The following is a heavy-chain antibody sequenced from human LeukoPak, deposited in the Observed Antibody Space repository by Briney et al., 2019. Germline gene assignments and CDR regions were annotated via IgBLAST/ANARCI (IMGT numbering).Heavy chain of an antibody. CDR3: AEDREVITFGDAFDI. CDR1: GFTFSSYG. V-gene: IGHV3-30*02. J-gene: IGHJ3*02. Sequence: GGSLRLSCAASGFTFSSYGMHWVRQAPGKGLEWVAFIRYDGSNKYYADSVKGRFTISRDNSKNTLYLQMNSLRAEDTAVYYCAEDREVITFGDAFDIWGQGTMVTVSS. D-gene: IGHD3-16*01. CDR2: IRYDGSNK.